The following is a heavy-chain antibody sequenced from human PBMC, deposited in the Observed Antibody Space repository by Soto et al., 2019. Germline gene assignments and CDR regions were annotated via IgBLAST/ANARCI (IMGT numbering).Heavy chain of an antibody. Sequence: EVQLLESGGGLVQPGGSLRLSCAASGFTFSNYAMNWVRQAPGKGLEWVSAISGSDVSTYYADSVKGRFTISRDNSKNTLYLQMNSLRADDTAVYCCAKGLHSSDWYEIWGQGTLVTVSS. V-gene: IGHV3-23*01. J-gene: IGHJ5*02. CDR3: AKGLHSSDWYEI. D-gene: IGHD6-19*01. CDR2: ISGSDVST. CDR1: GFTFSNYA.